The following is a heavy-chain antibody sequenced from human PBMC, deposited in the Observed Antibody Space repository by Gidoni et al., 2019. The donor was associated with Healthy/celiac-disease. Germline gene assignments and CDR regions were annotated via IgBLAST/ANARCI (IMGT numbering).Heavy chain of an antibody. J-gene: IGHJ6*02. CDR2: IYHGGST. Sequence: QVQLQESGPGLVKPSGTLSLTCAVSGGSISSSNWWSWVRQPPGKGLEWIGEIYHGGSTNYNPSLKSRVTISVDKSKNQFSLKLSSVTAADTAVYYCASWVLTGYLSYYYYGMDVWGQGTTVTVSS. CDR1: GGSISSSNW. D-gene: IGHD3-9*01. V-gene: IGHV4-4*02. CDR3: ASWVLTGYLSYYYYGMDV.